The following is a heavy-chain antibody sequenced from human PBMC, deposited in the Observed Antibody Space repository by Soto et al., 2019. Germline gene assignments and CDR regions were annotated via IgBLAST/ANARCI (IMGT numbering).Heavy chain of an antibody. CDR2: IHAGNGNT. D-gene: IGHD2-2*01. Sequence: QVHLVQSGAEVKKPGASVKVSCKASGYTFISYAIHWVRQAPGQRLEWVGWIHAGNGNTKYSQNFQGRVTITRDTSANTVYMELSSLRSEDTAVSYCARAVVPAAQTWFDPWGQGTLVTVSS. V-gene: IGHV1-3*01. CDR1: GYTFISYA. CDR3: ARAVVPAAQTWFDP. J-gene: IGHJ5*02.